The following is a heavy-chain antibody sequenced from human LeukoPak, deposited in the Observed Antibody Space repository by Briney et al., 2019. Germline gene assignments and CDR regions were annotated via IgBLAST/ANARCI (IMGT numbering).Heavy chain of an antibody. J-gene: IGHJ4*02. Sequence: SETLSLTCTVSGGSISSYYWSWIRQPAGKGLEWIGRIYTSGSTNYNPSLKSRVTMSVDTSKNQLSLKLSSVTAADTAVYYCAREYSSSSSFDYWGQGTLVTVSS. CDR1: GGSISSYY. V-gene: IGHV4-4*07. CDR3: AREYSSSSSFDY. CDR2: IYTSGST. D-gene: IGHD6-6*01.